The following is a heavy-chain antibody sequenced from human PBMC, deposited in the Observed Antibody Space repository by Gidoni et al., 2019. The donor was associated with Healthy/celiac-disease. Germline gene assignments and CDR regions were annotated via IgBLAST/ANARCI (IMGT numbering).Heavy chain of an antibody. CDR2: ISYDRRNK. Sequence: VQLVESGGRVVEPGWSLRLACATTGFTSSSHAMPWVRQASGKGLECVAVISYDRRNKSYSASVKGRFTISRDNSKNTLSLQMISLRAEDTAVYYCATDSVKGEVVPAATFQHWGQGTLVTVSS. J-gene: IGHJ1*01. CDR1: GFTSSSHA. V-gene: IGHV3-30-3*01. D-gene: IGHD2-2*01. CDR3: ATDSVKGEVVPAATFQH.